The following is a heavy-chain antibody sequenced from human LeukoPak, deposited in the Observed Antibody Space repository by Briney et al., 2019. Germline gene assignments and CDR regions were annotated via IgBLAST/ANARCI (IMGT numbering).Heavy chain of an antibody. CDR3: AKNSPLWFGEGYYYYYGMDV. J-gene: IGHJ6*02. Sequence: GGSLRLSCAASGFTFSSYGMHWVRQAPGKGLEWVAVISYDGSNKYYADSVKGRFTISRDNSKNTLYLQMDSLRAEDTAVYYCAKNSPLWFGEGYYYYYGMDVWGQGTTVTVSS. CDR2: ISYDGSNK. CDR1: GFTFSSYG. D-gene: IGHD3-10*01. V-gene: IGHV3-30*18.